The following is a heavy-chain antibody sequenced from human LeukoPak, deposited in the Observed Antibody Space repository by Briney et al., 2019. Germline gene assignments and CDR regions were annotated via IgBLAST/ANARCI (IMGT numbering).Heavy chain of an antibody. CDR2: IRSKAYGGTI. V-gene: IGHV3-49*03. CDR3: SRENWDVLSDY. J-gene: IGHJ4*02. CDR1: GFTFGDYA. D-gene: IGHD1-1*01. Sequence: GGSLRLSCTASGFTFGDYAMSWFRQAPGKGLEWVGFIRSKAYGGTIEYAASVKGRFTISRDDSKSIAYLQMNSLKTEDTAVYYCSRENWDVLSDYWGQGTLVTVSS.